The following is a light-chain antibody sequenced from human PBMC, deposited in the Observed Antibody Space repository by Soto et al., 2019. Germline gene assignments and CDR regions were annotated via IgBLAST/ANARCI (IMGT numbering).Light chain of an antibody. CDR2: AAS. J-gene: IGKJ1*01. CDR3: QQYGNSPWT. CDR1: QTVTNRY. V-gene: IGKV3-20*01. Sequence: ETFFNQAPGTLSFSQRGRATLFWRASQTVTNRYVAWYQHRPGQAPRVLIYAASNRAPGIPDRFSGSASGTEFTLTISRLEPEDFAVYYCQQYGNSPWTFGQGTKVDIK.